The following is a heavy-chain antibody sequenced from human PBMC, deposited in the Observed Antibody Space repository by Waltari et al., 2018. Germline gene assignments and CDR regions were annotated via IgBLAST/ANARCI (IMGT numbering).Heavy chain of an antibody. CDR1: GGSISSYY. D-gene: IGHD6-13*01. CDR3: ARDRAPDSWEYYYYYMDV. CDR2: IYTSGST. Sequence: QLQLQESGPGLVKPSETLSLTCTVSGGSISSYYWSWIRQPAGKGLEWIGRIYTSGSTNYNPSFKSRVTMSVDTSKNQFSLKLSSVTAADTAVYYCARDRAPDSWEYYYYYMDVWGKGTTVTISS. V-gene: IGHV4-4*07. J-gene: IGHJ6*03.